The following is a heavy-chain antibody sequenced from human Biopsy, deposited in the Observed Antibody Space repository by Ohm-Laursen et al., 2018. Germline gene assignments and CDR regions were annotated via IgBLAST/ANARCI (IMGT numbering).Heavy chain of an antibody. CDR3: AKDRFPYTSGYSSVFEY. D-gene: IGHD3-22*01. CDR1: GFTFSNYA. CDR2: ISYDETKK. Sequence: SLRLSCAASGFTFSNYAMHWVRQAPGKGLEWVALISYDETKKYYADSVRGRFTISRDNSKNTLYLQMNSLKAEDTAVYYCAKDRFPYTSGYSSVFEYWGQGTLVTVSS. J-gene: IGHJ4*02. V-gene: IGHV3-30*18.